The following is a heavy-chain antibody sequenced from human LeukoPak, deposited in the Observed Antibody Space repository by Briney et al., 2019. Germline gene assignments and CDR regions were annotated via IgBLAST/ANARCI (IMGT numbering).Heavy chain of an antibody. V-gene: IGHV4-4*07. Sequence: SETLSLTCTVSGGSFTSYYWSWIWQPAGKGLEWIGRIYASGSTNYNPALESRVTMSVDMSKNQFSLKLSSVTAADTAVYYCARECSGGSCYDYWGQGTLVTVSS. CDR3: ARECSGGSCYDY. D-gene: IGHD2-15*01. CDR1: GGSFTSYY. J-gene: IGHJ4*02. CDR2: IYASGST.